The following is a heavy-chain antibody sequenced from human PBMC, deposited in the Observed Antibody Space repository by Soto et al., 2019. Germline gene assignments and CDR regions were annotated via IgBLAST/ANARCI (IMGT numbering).Heavy chain of an antibody. V-gene: IGHV4-59*01. CDR2: IYYSGST. Sequence: QVQLQESGPGLVKPSETLSLTCTVSGGSISSYYWSWIRQPPGKGLEWIGSIYYSGSTNYNPSLRSRVPLSVDTSKNPFSLKLSSVTAADTAVYYCARGEERGATPSGYWGQGTLVTVSS. CDR3: ARGEERGATPSGY. D-gene: IGHD1-26*01. J-gene: IGHJ4*02. CDR1: GGSISSYY.